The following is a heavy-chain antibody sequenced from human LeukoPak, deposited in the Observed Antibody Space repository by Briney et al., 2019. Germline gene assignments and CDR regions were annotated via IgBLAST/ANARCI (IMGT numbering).Heavy chain of an antibody. CDR1: GFIFSDYG. J-gene: IGHJ4*02. D-gene: IGHD3-22*01. Sequence: PAESLRLSCAASGFIFSDYGMHWIRQAPGKGLEWVALIYYDGRNKNYADSVKGRFTISRDNPKNTLYLQMNSLRVEDTAVYYCARTDHYSDRNGYYYFDQWGQGTLVTVSS. CDR3: ARTDHYSDRNGYYYFDQ. CDR2: IYYDGRNK. V-gene: IGHV3-33*01.